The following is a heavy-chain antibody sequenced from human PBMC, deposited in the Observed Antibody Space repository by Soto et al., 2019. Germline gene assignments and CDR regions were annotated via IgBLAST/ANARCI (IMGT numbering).Heavy chain of an antibody. J-gene: IGHJ4*02. CDR3: ARGTLDYYDSSGYYYALDY. D-gene: IGHD3-22*01. V-gene: IGHV1-69*13. Sequence: SVKVSCKASGGTFSSYAISWVRQAPGQGLEWMGGIIPIFGTANYAQKFQGRVTITADESTSTAYMELSSLRSEDTAVYYCARGTLDYYDSSGYYYALDYWGQGTLVTVSS. CDR1: GGTFSSYA. CDR2: IIPIFGTA.